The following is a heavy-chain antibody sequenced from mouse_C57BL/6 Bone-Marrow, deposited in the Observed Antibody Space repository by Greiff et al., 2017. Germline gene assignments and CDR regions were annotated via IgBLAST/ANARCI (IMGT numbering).Heavy chain of an antibody. J-gene: IGHJ3*01. D-gene: IGHD1-1*01. CDR2: INPNNGGT. CDR3: ARSFRIYYYGSSYGGFAY. CDR1: GYTFTDYY. V-gene: IGHV1-26*01. Sequence: EVQLQQSGPELVKPGASVKISCKASGYTFTDYYMNWVKQSHGKSLEWIGDINPNNGGTSYNQKFKGKATLTVDKSSSTAYMELRSLTSEDSAVYYCARSFRIYYYGSSYGGFAYWGQGTLITVSA.